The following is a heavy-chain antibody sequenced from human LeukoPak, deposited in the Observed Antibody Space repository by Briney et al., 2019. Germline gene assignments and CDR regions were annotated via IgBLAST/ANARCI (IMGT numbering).Heavy chain of an antibody. CDR1: GFTFSTYG. J-gene: IGHJ4*02. Sequence: GRSLRLSCAASGFTFSTYGMHWVRRAPGRGLEWVAVISYDGSNKYYADSVKGRFTISRDNSKNTLYLQMNSLGAEDTAVYYCAKVFFSGSYYAASDYWGQGTLVTVSS. CDR3: AKVFFSGSYYAASDY. D-gene: IGHD1-26*01. CDR2: ISYDGSNK. V-gene: IGHV3-30*18.